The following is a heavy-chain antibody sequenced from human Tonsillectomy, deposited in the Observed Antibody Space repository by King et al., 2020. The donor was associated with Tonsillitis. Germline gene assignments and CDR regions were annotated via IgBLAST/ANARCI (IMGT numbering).Heavy chain of an antibody. J-gene: IGHJ4*02. CDR3: AREGSMYSSGWYYFDY. D-gene: IGHD6-19*01. V-gene: IGHV3-33*08. CDR1: GFTFSSYG. CDR2: IWVDGRNK. Sequence: QLVQSGGGVIQPGRSLRLSCADSGFTFSSYGVHWVRQAPGKGLEWVAVIWVDGRNKYYSESVKGRCTISRDNSKNTLYLQMKSLRAEDTAVYYCAREGSMYSSGWYYFDYWGQGTLVTVSS.